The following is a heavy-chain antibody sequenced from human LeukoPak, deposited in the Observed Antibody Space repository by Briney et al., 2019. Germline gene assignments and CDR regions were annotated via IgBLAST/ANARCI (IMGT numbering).Heavy chain of an antibody. V-gene: IGHV4-31*03. D-gene: IGHD3-10*02. J-gene: IGHJ4*02. CDR2: IYYSGST. CDR3: AGGDYFVRGVISNFDL. CDR1: GGSISSGGYY. Sequence: PSQTLSLTCTVSGGSISSGGYYWSWIRQHPGKGLEWIGYIYYSGSTYYNPSLKSRVTISVDTSKNQFSLQLSSVTAADPSVYYWAGGDYFVRGVISNFDLWGQGTLVNV.